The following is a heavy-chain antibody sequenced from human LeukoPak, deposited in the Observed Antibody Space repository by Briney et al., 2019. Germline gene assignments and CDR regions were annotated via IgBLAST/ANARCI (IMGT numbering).Heavy chain of an antibody. V-gene: IGHV3-23*01. CDR2: ISGGGGST. CDR3: ARGDGYHN. CDR1: GFTFTSYS. Sequence: GRSLRLSCAASGFTFTSYSMNWVRQAPGKGLEWVSTISGGGGSTYYADSVKGRFTISRDNSKNTLYLQMNSLRAEDTAVYYCARGDGYHNWGQGTLVTVSS. J-gene: IGHJ4*02. D-gene: IGHD5-24*01.